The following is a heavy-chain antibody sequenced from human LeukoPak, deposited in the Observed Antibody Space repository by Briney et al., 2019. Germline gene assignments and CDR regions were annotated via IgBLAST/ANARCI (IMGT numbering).Heavy chain of an antibody. J-gene: IGHJ4*02. D-gene: IGHD4-23*01. CDR3: ARDLGWDDY. CDR2: ISYDGSNK. V-gene: IGHV3-30*03. Sequence: GGSLRLSCAASGFTFSSYGMHWVRQAPGKGLECVAVISYDGSNKYYADSVKGRFTISRDNSKNTLYLQMNSLRAEDTAVYYCARDLGWDDYWGQGTLVTVSS. CDR1: GFTFSSYG.